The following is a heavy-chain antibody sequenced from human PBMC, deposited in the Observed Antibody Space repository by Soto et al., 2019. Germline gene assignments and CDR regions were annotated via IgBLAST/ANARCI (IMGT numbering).Heavy chain of an antibody. J-gene: IGHJ4*02. Sequence: SETLSLTCGVYGGSFRNYYWIWVRQPPGKGLEWIGEVNHSGEATYNPSLQSRITISLDTSNSQFSLKLTSVTAADTAVYYCARTKFESTGWHQFDIWGQGTLVTVSS. CDR2: VNHSGEA. D-gene: IGHD7-27*01. CDR3: ARTKFESTGWHQFDI. V-gene: IGHV4-34*01. CDR1: GGSFRNYY.